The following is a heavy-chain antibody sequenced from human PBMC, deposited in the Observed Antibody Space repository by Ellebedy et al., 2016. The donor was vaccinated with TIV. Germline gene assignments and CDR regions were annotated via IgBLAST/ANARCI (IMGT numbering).Heavy chain of an antibody. CDR3: ARGTYDALTYTTETLDC. CDR2: IDHSGST. J-gene: IGHJ4*02. CDR1: GGSFNDYF. D-gene: IGHD3-9*01. Sequence: SETLSLTXAVYGGSFNDYFWTWIRQPPGKGLEWTGEIDHSGSTNYNPSLKSRVTISVDTSKNQFSLKLSSMTAADTAMYYCARGTYDALTYTTETLDCWGQGTLVTVSS. V-gene: IGHV4-34*01.